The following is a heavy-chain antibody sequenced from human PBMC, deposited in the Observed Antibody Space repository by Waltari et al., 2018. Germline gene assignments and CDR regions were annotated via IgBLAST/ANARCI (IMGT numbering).Heavy chain of an antibody. CDR3: AREGRDGDNLDAFDI. J-gene: IGHJ3*02. V-gene: IGHV1-69*13. CDR1: GGTFSSYA. D-gene: IGHD2-15*01. Sequence: QVQLVQSGAEVKKPGSSVKVSCTASGGTFSSYAISWVRQAPGQGLEWMGGIIPMFGTANCAQKFQGRVTSTADESTSTADMELSSLRSEDTAVYYCAREGRDGDNLDAFDIWGQGTMVTVSS. CDR2: IIPMFGTA.